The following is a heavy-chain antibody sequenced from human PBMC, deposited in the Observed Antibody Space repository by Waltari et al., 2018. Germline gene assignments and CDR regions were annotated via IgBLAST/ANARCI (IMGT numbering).Heavy chain of an antibody. D-gene: IGHD2-21*02. CDR1: GYTFTAYY. V-gene: IGHV1-2*02. J-gene: IGHJ4*02. Sequence: QVQLVQSGAEVKKPGASVKVSCKASGYTFTAYYMHWVRQAPGQGLEWLGLLHPNSCGTNYAQKFQGRVSMTRDTSISTAYMDLSSLTSDDTAVYYCARGQGDSLDYWGQGTLVTVSS. CDR3: ARGQGDSLDY. CDR2: LHPNSCGT.